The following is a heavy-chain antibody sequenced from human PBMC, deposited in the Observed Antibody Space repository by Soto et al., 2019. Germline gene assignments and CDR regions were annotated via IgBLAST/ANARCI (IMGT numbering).Heavy chain of an antibody. Sequence: ASVKGSCKTSGYTFTGYYIHWVRQAPGQGLEWMGWINPNSGGTNYAQKFRDRVTMTRDTSISTAYMEVSRLRSDDTAVFYCARDRVEYSSFHYGMDVWGQGNTVTVS. CDR2: INPNSGGT. V-gene: IGHV1-2*02. D-gene: IGHD6-19*01. CDR1: GYTFTGYY. J-gene: IGHJ6*02. CDR3: ARDRVEYSSFHYGMDV.